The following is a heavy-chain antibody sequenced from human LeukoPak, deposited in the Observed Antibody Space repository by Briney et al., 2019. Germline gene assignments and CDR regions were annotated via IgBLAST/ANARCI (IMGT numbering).Heavy chain of an antibody. V-gene: IGHV3-21*01. Sequence: GGSLRLSCAASGFTCSSYSMNWVRQAPGKGLEWVSSISSSSSYIYYADSVKGRFTISRDNAKNSLYLQMNSLRAEDTAVYYCARAPQGSYPTDYWGQGTLVTVSS. D-gene: IGHD1-26*01. CDR3: ARAPQGSYPTDY. CDR2: ISSSSSYI. CDR1: GFTCSSYS. J-gene: IGHJ4*02.